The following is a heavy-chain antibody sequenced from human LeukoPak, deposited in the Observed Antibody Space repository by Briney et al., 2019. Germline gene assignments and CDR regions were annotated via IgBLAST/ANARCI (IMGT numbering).Heavy chain of an antibody. V-gene: IGHV3-33*01. CDR1: GFTFSRYG. D-gene: IGHD4/OR15-4a*01. Sequence: PGGPLRLSCGASGFTFSRYGMHWAREAPGKGLEWVAVLWHDVIYKYYADSVKGRFTISRDDSKNTLYLEMNSLRAEDTAVYYCARDHLKPGAPDHYYGTDVWGQGTTVTVSS. J-gene: IGHJ6*02. CDR3: ARDHLKPGAPDHYYGTDV. CDR2: LWHDVIYK.